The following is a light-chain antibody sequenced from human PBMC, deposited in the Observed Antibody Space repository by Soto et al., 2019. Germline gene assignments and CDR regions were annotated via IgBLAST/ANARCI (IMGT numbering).Light chain of an antibody. CDR2: DVS. Sequence: QSVLTQPASVSGSPGQSITISCTGTSSDVGGYNYVSWYQQHPGKAPKLMIYDVSNRPSGVSNRFSGSKSGNTASLTISGLQAEDEADYYGSSYPNSSPLVVFGGGTKLTVL. CDR1: SSDVGGYNY. V-gene: IGLV2-14*01. CDR3: SSYPNSSPLVV. J-gene: IGLJ2*01.